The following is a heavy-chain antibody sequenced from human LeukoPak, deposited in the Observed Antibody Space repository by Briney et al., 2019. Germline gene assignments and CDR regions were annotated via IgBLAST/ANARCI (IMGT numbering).Heavy chain of an antibody. D-gene: IGHD3-22*01. CDR1: GFTFSSYA. CDR3: AKGSYYDSSGSFYFDY. CDR2: ISGSGDNT. V-gene: IGHV3-23*01. J-gene: IGHJ4*02. Sequence: GGSLRLSRAASGFTFSSYAMSWVRQAPGKGLEWVSGISGSGDNTYYADSVKGRFTISRDNSKNTLYVQVNSLGTEDTAAYYCAKGSYYDSSGSFYFDYWGPGNPGHRLL.